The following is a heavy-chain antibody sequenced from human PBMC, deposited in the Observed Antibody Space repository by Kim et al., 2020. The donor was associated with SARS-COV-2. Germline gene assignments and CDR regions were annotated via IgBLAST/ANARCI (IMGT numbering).Heavy chain of an antibody. CDR3: ARVLYNWKNYYYYGMDV. Sequence: ASVKVSCKASGYTFTSYAMHWVRQAPGQRLEWMGWINAGNGNTKYSQKFQGRVTITRDTSASTAYMELSSLRSEDTAVYYCARVLYNWKNYYYYGMDVWGQGTTVTVSS. CDR1: GYTFTSYA. D-gene: IGHD1-1*01. CDR2: INAGNGNT. J-gene: IGHJ6*02. V-gene: IGHV1-3*01.